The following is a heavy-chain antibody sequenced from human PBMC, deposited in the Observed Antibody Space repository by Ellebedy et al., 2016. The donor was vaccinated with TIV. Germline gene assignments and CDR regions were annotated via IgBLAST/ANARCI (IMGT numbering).Heavy chain of an antibody. CDR3: ARDARFIDQQHNWFDP. J-gene: IGHJ5*02. Sequence: GESLKISCAASGFIFSDYYMSWIRQAPGKGLEWVSYISNSGYTIYYADSVKGRFTISRDNAENSLYLQMNSLRPEDTAVYYCARDARFIDQQHNWFDPWGQGTLVTVSS. CDR2: ISNSGYTI. D-gene: IGHD6-13*01. V-gene: IGHV3-11*01. CDR1: GFIFSDYY.